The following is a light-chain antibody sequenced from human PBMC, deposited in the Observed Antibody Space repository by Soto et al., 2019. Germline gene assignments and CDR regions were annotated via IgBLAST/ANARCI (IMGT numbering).Light chain of an antibody. CDR1: TNDVGGYNY. Sequence: QSVLTQPPSASGSPGQSVAISCTGTTNDVGGYNYVSWYQQHPGKAPKLLIFEVSSRPSGVSNRFSGSKSGNTASLTISALQAEDEADYFCNSYTSSTSLPYVFGTGTKVTVL. V-gene: IGLV2-14*01. J-gene: IGLJ1*01. CDR3: NSYTSSTSLPYV. CDR2: EVS.